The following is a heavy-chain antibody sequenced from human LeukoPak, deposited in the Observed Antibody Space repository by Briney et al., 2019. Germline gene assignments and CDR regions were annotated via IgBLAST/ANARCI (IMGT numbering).Heavy chain of an antibody. V-gene: IGHV1-69*02. CDR1: GGTFISYT. D-gene: IGHD3-22*01. Sequence: GASVKVSCKASGGTFISYTISWVRQAPGQGLEWMGRIIPILGIANYAQKFQGRVTITADKSTSTAYMELSSLRSEDTAVYYCARASPVGSGYYYFDYWGQGTLVTVSS. CDR2: IIPILGIA. J-gene: IGHJ4*02. CDR3: ARASPVGSGYYYFDY.